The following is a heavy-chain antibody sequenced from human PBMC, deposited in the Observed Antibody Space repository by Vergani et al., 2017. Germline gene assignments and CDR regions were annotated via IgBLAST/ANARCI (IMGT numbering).Heavy chain of an antibody. CDR1: GFTFDDYA. CDR2: ISWNSGSI. CDR3: AKDELAMAAFYYYGMDV. V-gene: IGHV3-9*01. D-gene: IGHD5-18*01. Sequence: EVQLVESGGGLVQPGRSLRLSCAASGFTFDDYAMHWVRQAPGKGLEWVSGISWNSGSIGYADSVKGRFTISRDNSKNTLYLQMNSLRAEDTAVYYCAKDELAMAAFYYYGMDVWGQGTTVTVSS. J-gene: IGHJ6*02.